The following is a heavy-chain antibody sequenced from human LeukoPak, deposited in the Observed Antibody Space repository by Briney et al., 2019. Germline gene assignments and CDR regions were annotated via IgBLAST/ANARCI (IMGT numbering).Heavy chain of an antibody. Sequence: PGGSLRLSCATSGFTFNNYAMSWVRQAPGKGLEWVGFIRSKAYGGTTEYAASVKGRFTISRDDSKSIAYLQMNSLKTEDTAVYYCTRDRVDYWGQGTLVTVSS. CDR2: IRSKAYGGTT. V-gene: IGHV3-49*04. CDR3: TRDRVDY. J-gene: IGHJ4*02. CDR1: GFTFNNYA.